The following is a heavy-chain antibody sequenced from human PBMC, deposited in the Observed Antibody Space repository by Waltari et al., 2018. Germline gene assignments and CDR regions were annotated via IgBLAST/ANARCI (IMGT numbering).Heavy chain of an antibody. V-gene: IGHV4-59*01. CDR3: ARASLRYFDWLLGAFDI. D-gene: IGHD3-9*01. CDR1: GGSISSYY. CDR2: IYYSAST. J-gene: IGHJ3*02. Sequence: QVQLQESGPGLVKPSETLSLTCTVSGGSISSYYWSWIRQPPGKGLEWIGYIYYSASTHYNPSLKRRVTISVDTSKNQFSLKRSSVTAADTAVYYCARASLRYFDWLLGAFDIWGQGTMVTVSS.